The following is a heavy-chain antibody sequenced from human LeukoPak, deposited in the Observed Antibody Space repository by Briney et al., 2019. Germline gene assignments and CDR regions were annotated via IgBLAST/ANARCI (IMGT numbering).Heavy chain of an antibody. CDR2: IYPGDSDT. V-gene: IGHV5-51*01. D-gene: IGHD3-16*01. J-gene: IGHJ1*01. CDR1: GGSISSYY. CDR3: ARHTGEGSHFQH. Sequence: ETLSLTCTVSGGSISSYYWSWIRQPPGKGLEWMGIIYPGDSDTRYSPSFRGQVIISADKSIRTAYLQWTSLKASDTAMYYCARHTGEGSHFQHWGQGSLVTVSS.